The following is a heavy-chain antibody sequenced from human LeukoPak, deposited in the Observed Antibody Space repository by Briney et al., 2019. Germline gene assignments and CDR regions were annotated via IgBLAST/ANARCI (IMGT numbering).Heavy chain of an antibody. CDR2: ISPYNGNT. Sequence: ASVKVSCKASGNTFTSYGISWVRQAPGQGLEWMGWISPYNGNTDYAQKLQGRVTMTTDTSTSTAYMELRSLRSDDTAVYYCARVLPKYCSSTSCSAFDYWGQGTLVTVSS. CDR1: GNTFTSYG. V-gene: IGHV1-18*01. J-gene: IGHJ4*02. D-gene: IGHD2-2*01. CDR3: ARVLPKYCSSTSCSAFDY.